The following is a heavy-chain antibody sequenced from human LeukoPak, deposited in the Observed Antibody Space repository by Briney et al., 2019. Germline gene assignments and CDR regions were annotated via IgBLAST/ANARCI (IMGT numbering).Heavy chain of an antibody. Sequence: PSETLSLTCTVSGGSISSGDYYWSWLRQPPGKGLEWIGYIYYSGSTYYNPSLKSRVTISVDTSKNQFSLKLSSVTAADTAVYYCARGDSSWSSGYWGQGTLVTVSS. CDR2: IYYSGST. CDR1: GGSISSGDYY. D-gene: IGHD6-13*01. CDR3: ARGDSSWSSGY. J-gene: IGHJ4*02. V-gene: IGHV4-30-4*08.